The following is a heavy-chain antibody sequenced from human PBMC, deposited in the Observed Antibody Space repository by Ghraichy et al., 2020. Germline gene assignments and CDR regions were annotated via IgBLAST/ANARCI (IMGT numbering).Heavy chain of an antibody. J-gene: IGHJ1*01. CDR3: ARDWGGSSSFAPS. V-gene: IGHV3-11*01. CDR1: GFTFSDYY. CDR2: ISSSGSTI. D-gene: IGHD6-6*01. Sequence: GESLNISCAASGFTFSDYYMSWIRQAPGKGLEWVSYISSSGSTIYYADSVKGRFTISRDNAKNSLYLQMNSLRAEDTAVYYCARDWGGSSSFAPSWGQGTLVTVSS.